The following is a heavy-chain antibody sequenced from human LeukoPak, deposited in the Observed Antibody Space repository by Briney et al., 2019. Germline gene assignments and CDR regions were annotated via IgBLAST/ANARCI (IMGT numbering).Heavy chain of an antibody. CDR3: ARDGGDLILTGPLNYFDY. J-gene: IGHJ4*02. CDR2: IYTSGST. CDR1: GGSISSYY. D-gene: IGHD3-9*01. V-gene: IGHV4-4*07. Sequence: SETLSLTCTVSGGSISSYYWSWIRQPAGKGLEWIGRIYTSGSTNYNPSLKSRVTMSVDTSKNQFSLKLSSVTAADTAVYYCARDGGDLILTGPLNYFDYWGQGTLVTVSS.